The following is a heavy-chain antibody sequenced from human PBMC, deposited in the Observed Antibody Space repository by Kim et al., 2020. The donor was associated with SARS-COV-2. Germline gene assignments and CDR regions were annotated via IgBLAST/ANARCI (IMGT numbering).Heavy chain of an antibody. J-gene: IGHJ4*02. CDR1: GFTFSSYA. V-gene: IGHV3-23*01. CDR2: LSNSGGNT. D-gene: IGHD3-9*01. Sequence: RGSLRLSCAASGFTFSSYAMNWVRQAPGKGLEWVSALSNSGGNTYYADSVKGRFTISRDNSKNTLYLQMNSLRAEDTAVYYCAKGKGLRYFDWFFDYWGQGTLVTVSS. CDR3: AKGKGLRYFDWFFDY.